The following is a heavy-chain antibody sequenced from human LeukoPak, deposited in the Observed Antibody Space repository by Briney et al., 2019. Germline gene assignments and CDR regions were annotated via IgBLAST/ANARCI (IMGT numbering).Heavy chain of an antibody. J-gene: IGHJ3*02. CDR3: ASSSGWTGNAFDI. D-gene: IGHD6-19*01. Sequence: GASVKVSCKASGYTFTSYDINWVRQATGQGLEWMGWMNPNSGNTGYAQKFQGRVTMTRNTSISTAYMELSSLRSEDTAVYYCASSSGWTGNAFDIWGQGTMVTVSS. V-gene: IGHV1-8*01. CDR1: GYTFTSYD. CDR2: MNPNSGNT.